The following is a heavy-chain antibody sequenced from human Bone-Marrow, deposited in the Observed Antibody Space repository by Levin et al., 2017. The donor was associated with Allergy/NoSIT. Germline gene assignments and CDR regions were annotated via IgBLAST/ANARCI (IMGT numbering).Heavy chain of an antibody. D-gene: IGHD2-15*01. CDR3: TTFNVVPLRDY. Sequence: PGGSLRLSCAVFGFTFSDAWMTWVRQAPGKGLEWVARIKSKTDGGTTEYAAPVKGRFTISRDDSKNTLYLQMHSLKIEDTGVYYCTTFNVVPLRDYWGQGTLVTVSS. J-gene: IGHJ4*02. CDR2: IKSKTDGGTT. V-gene: IGHV3-15*01. CDR1: GFTFSDAW.